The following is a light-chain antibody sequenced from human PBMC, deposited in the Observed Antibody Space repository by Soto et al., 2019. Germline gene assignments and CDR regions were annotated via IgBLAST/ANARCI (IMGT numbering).Light chain of an antibody. CDR2: RVS. J-gene: IGKJ1*01. Sequence: VVLTQSPLSLPVNFGQPASISCRSSKSLVYSDGNTHLSWFHQRPGQSPRRLIYRVSSRDSGVPGRFSGSGSGTDFTLEISRVEAEDVGIYFCTQGTHWPRTFGQGTKVEVK. V-gene: IGKV2-30*01. CDR3: TQGTHWPRT. CDR1: KSLVYSDGNTH.